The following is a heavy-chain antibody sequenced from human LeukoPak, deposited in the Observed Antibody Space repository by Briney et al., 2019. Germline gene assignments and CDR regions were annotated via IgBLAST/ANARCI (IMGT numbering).Heavy chain of an antibody. CDR3: AELGIAMIGGV. Sequence: PGGALRLSCAASGFSFSDYYMTWIRQAPGKGLEWLSYISSSGNTIYYADSVKGRFTVSRDNARNSLYLQMNSLRAEDTAVYYCAELGIAMIGGVWGKGTTVTISS. J-gene: IGHJ6*04. CDR2: ISSSGNTI. V-gene: IGHV3-11*04. CDR1: GFSFSDYY. D-gene: IGHD3-10*02.